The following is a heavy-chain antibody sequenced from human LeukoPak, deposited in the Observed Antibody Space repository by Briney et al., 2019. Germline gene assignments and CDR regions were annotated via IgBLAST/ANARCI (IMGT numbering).Heavy chain of an antibody. V-gene: IGHV4-39*01. Sequence: PSETLSLTCTVSGGSISSSSYYWGWIRQPPGKGLEWIGSIYYSGSTYYNPSLKSRVTISVDTSKNQFSLKLSSVTAADTAVYYCARHPQPYGSGKTTFVYWGQGTLVTVSS. CDR1: GGSISSSSYY. D-gene: IGHD3-10*01. J-gene: IGHJ4*02. CDR3: ARHPQPYGSGKTTFVY. CDR2: IYYSGST.